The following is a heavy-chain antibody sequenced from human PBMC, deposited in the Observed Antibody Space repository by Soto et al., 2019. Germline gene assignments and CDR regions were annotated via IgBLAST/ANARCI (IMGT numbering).Heavy chain of an antibody. D-gene: IGHD3-3*01. Sequence: APVKVSCQASCYTFTSLGISWVRQAPGQRLWWVGWISAYNGNTNYAQKLQGRVTMTTDTSTSTAYMELRGLRSDDTAVYYCARDRGYDFWSGYNTPYYYYYGMDVWGQGTTVTVSS. J-gene: IGHJ6*02. CDR2: ISAYNGNT. V-gene: IGHV1-18*01. CDR3: ARDRGYDFWSGYNTPYYYYYGMDV. CDR1: CYTFTSLG.